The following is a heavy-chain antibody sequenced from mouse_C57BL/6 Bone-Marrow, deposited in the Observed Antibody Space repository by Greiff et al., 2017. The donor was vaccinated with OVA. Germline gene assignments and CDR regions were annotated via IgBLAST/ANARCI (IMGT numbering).Heavy chain of an antibody. J-gene: IGHJ3*01. D-gene: IGHD2-4*01. Sequence: VQLQQSGAELARPGASVKLSCKASGYTFTSYGISWVKQRTGQGLEWIGEIYPRSGNTYYNEKFKGKATLTADKSSSTAYMELRSLTSEDSAVYFCARGVYDYDGVAYWGQGTLVTVSA. CDR2: IYPRSGNT. CDR3: ARGVYDYDGVAY. V-gene: IGHV1-81*01. CDR1: GYTFTSYG.